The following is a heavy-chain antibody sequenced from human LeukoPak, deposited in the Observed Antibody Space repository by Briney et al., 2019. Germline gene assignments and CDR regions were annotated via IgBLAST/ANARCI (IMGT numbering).Heavy chain of an antibody. CDR1: GFTFSSYA. D-gene: IGHD6-19*01. CDR2: ISGSGGST. V-gene: IGHV3-23*01. Sequence: GGSLGLSCAASGFTFSSYAMSWVRQPPGKGLEWVSAISGSGGSTYYADSVKGRFTISRDNSKNTLYLQMNSLRAEDTAVYYCAKGRREQWLVPLDYWGQGTLVTVSS. CDR3: AKGRREQWLVPLDY. J-gene: IGHJ4*02.